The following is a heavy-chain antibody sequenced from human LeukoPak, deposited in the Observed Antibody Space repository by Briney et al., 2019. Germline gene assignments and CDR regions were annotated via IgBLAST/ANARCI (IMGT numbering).Heavy chain of an antibody. J-gene: IGHJ4*02. CDR2: INPSGGST. Sequence: GASVKVSCKASGYTFTSYYMHWVRQAPGQGLEWMGIINPSGGSTSYAQKFQGRVTMTRDTSTSTVYMELSSLRSEDTAVYYCARDSPSRSGTRYFDYWGQGTLVTVSS. D-gene: IGHD3-10*01. V-gene: IGHV1-46*01. CDR1: GYTFTSYY. CDR3: ARDSPSRSGTRYFDY.